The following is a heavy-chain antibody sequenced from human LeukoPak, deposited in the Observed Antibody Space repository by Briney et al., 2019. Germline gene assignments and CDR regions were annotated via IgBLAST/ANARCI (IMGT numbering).Heavy chain of an antibody. J-gene: IGHJ6*03. CDR2: ISSSSSYI. D-gene: IGHD6-19*01. CDR1: GFTFSSYW. CDR3: ARDLMGAYSSGGWRGYYYYMDV. V-gene: IGHV3-21*01. Sequence: GGSLRLSCAASGFTFSSYWMNWVRQAPGKGLEWVSSISSSSSYIYYADSVKGRFTISRDNAKNSLYLQMNSLRAEDTAVYYCARDLMGAYSSGGWRGYYYYMDVWGKGTTVTISS.